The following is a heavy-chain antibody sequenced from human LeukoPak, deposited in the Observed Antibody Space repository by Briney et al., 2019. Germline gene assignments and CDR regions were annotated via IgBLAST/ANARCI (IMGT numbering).Heavy chain of an antibody. CDR1: GFTFSSSA. CDR3: AKGSRSIAVDNLCDY. Sequence: GGSLRLSCAASGFTFSSSAMSWVRQAPGRGLEWVSVISSSGGSTYYADSVKGRFTISRDNSKNTLYLLMNSLRAEDTAVYYCAKGSRSIAVDNLCDYWGQGTLVTVSS. D-gene: IGHD6-6*01. V-gene: IGHV3-23*01. J-gene: IGHJ4*02. CDR2: ISSSGGST.